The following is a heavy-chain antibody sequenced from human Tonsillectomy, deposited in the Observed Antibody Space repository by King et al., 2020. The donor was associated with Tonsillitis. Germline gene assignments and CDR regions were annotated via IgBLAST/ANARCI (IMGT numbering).Heavy chain of an antibody. CDR3: ARAWGLGSRGITGDY. CDR1: GFTFSSYA. CDR2: ISYDGSNT. J-gene: IGHJ4*02. D-gene: IGHD3-10*01. V-gene: IGHV3-30*04. Sequence: VQLVESGGGVVQPGRSLRLSCAASGFTFSSYAMHWVRQAPGKGLEWVAVISYDGSNTYYADSVKGRLTISRDNAKNTLYLQMNSLRDDDTAMYYCARAWGLGSRGITGDYWGQGTLVTVSS.